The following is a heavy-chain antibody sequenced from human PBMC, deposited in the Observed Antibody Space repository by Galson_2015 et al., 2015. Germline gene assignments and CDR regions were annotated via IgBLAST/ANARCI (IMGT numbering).Heavy chain of an antibody. D-gene: IGHD3-10*01. CDR1: GDSIISGARY. CDR2: IYYSGTT. Sequence: TLSLTCSVSGDSIISGARYWTWIRQHPGKGLEWIGYIYYSGTTYYNPSLKSRVTISLDTIKNQFSLKLTSVTAADTAVYYCASGALTYYYYIDLWGTGTTVTVSS. CDR3: ASGALTYYYYIDL. V-gene: IGHV4-31*03. J-gene: IGHJ6*03.